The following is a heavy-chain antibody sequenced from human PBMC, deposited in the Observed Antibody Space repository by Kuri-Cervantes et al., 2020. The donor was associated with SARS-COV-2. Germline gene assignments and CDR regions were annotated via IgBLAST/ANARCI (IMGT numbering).Heavy chain of an antibody. V-gene: IGHV3-9*01. J-gene: IGHJ6*02. Sequence: LSLTCAASGFTFDDYAMHWVRQAPGKGLEWVSGISWNSGSIGYADSVKGRFTISRDNAKNSLYLQMNSLRAEDTAVYYCARDGGYSSSSGGKYYYYYYGMDVWGQGTTVTVSS. D-gene: IGHD6-6*01. CDR3: ARDGGYSSSSGGKYYYYYYGMDV. CDR1: GFTFDDYA. CDR2: ISWNSGSI.